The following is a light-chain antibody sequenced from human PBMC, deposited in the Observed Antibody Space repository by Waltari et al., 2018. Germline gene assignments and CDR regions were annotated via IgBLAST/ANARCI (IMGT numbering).Light chain of an antibody. V-gene: IGKV3-20*01. CDR3: QKYESLPAT. CDR2: HAS. Sequence: EIVLTQSPGPLSLSPGERATLSCRAGQSLGIYLAWYQQKPGQAPSLLIYHASSRATGIPDRFSGSGSGPDFSLTISRLEPEDFAVYYCQKYESLPATFGQGTKVEIK. CDR1: QSLGIY. J-gene: IGKJ1*01.